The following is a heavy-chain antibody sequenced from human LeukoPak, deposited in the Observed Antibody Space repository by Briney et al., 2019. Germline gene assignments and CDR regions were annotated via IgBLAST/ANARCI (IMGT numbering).Heavy chain of an antibody. J-gene: IGHJ4*02. V-gene: IGHV3-48*03. Sequence: GGSLRLSCAASGFTFTSFDMNWVRQAPGKGLEGVSFISSRDNSIYYADSVRGRFTISRDNARNSVYLQMNSLRAEDTAIYYCARTFDFWGQGVLVTVSS. CDR2: ISSRDNSI. CDR3: ARTFDF. CDR1: GFTFTSFD.